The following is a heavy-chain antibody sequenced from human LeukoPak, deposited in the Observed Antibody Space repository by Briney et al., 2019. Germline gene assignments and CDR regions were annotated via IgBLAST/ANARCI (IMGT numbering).Heavy chain of an antibody. Sequence: GGSLRLSCAASGFTFSSYSMNWVRQAPGKGLEWVSSISSSSSYIYYADSVKGRFTISRDNSKNTLYLQMNSLRAEDTAVYYCAKGDLRSGDGIAAAGHDYWGQGTLVTVSS. CDR1: GFTFSSYS. J-gene: IGHJ4*02. CDR3: AKGDLRSGDGIAAAGHDY. V-gene: IGHV3-21*01. CDR2: ISSSSSYI. D-gene: IGHD6-13*01.